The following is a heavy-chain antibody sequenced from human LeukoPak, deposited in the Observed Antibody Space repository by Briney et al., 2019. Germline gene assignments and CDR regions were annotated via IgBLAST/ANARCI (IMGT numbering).Heavy chain of an antibody. J-gene: IGHJ3*02. CDR1: GFTFSSHS. CDR3: AREYGEAFDI. V-gene: IGHV3-21*01. D-gene: IGHD4-17*01. Sequence: GGSLRLSCAASGFTFSSHSMNWVRQAPGKGLEWVSSIGGGSSSIYYADSVKGRFTISRDNAKNSLYLQMNSLRAEDTAVYYCAREYGEAFDIWGQGTMVTVSS. CDR2: IGGGSSSI.